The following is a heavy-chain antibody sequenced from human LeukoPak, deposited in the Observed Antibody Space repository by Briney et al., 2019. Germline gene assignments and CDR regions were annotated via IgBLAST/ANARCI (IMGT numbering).Heavy chain of an antibody. CDR2: ISGSGGST. D-gene: IGHD6-13*01. J-gene: IGHJ4*02. V-gene: IGHV3-23*01. Sequence: GGSLRLSCAASGFTFSSYAMSWVRQAPGKGLEWVSAISGSGGSTYYADSVKGRFTISRDNSKNTLYPQMNSLRAEDTAVYYCAKNLAPAGTGDDYWGQGTLVTVSS. CDR1: GFTFSSYA. CDR3: AKNLAPAGTGDDY.